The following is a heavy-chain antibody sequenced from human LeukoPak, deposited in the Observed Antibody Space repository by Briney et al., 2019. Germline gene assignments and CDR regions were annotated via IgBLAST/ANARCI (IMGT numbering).Heavy chain of an antibody. D-gene: IGHD1-14*01. CDR3: ATHPGPESAYYFDY. CDR1: GYSFTSYW. CDR2: IYPGDSDT. Sequence: PGASLKISCKGSGYSFTSYWIGWVRQMPGKGLEWMGIIYPGDSDTRYSPSFQGQVTISADKPISTASLQWSSLKASDTAMYYCATHPGPESAYYFDYWGQGTLVTVSS. J-gene: IGHJ4*02. V-gene: IGHV5-51*01.